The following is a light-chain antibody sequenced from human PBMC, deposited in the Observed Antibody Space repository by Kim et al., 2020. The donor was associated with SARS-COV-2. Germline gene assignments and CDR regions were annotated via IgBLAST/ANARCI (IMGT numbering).Light chain of an antibody. CDR3: NSRDSSGNHVV. CDR2: GKN. CDR1: SLRSYY. J-gene: IGLJ2*01. V-gene: IGLV3-19*01. Sequence: ALGQTVRITCQGDSLRSYYASWYQQKPGQAPVLVIYGKNNRPSGIPDRFSGSSSGNTASLTITRAQAEDEADYYCNSRDSSGNHVVFGGGTKLTVL.